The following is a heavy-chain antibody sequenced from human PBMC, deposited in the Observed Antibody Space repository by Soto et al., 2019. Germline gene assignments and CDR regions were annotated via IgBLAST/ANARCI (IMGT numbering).Heavy chain of an antibody. CDR2: IYYSGST. Sequence: PSETLSLTCAVSGGSISSGDYYWSWIRQPPGKGLEWIGYIYYSGSTYYNPSLKSRVTILVDTSKNQSSLKLSSVTAADTAVYYCARVGGINWFDPWGQGTLVTAPQ. CDR1: GGSISSGDYY. CDR3: ARVGGINWFDP. V-gene: IGHV4-30-4*01. J-gene: IGHJ5*02. D-gene: IGHD3-16*01.